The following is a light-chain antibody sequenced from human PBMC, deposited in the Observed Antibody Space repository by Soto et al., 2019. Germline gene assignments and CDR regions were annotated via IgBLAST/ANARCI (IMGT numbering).Light chain of an antibody. Sequence: DIQMTQSPSTLSASVGDRVTITCRASQSISSWLAWYQQKPGKAPKLLIYDASSLESGVPSRFSGSGSGTEFTLTISSLQPDDFATYYCQQYNSYSGTLGQGTKAEIK. J-gene: IGKJ1*01. CDR1: QSISSW. CDR2: DAS. V-gene: IGKV1-5*01. CDR3: QQYNSYSGT.